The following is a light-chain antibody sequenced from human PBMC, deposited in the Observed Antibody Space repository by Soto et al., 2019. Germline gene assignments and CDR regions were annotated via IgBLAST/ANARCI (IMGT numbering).Light chain of an antibody. CDR2: DVN. CDR3: SSYTSSSTLVYV. Sequence: QSALTQPASVSGSPGQSITFSCTGTSSDVGGYDYVSWYQQHPGNAPKLMIYDVNNRPSGVSNRFSGSKSGNTASLTISGLQAEDEADYYCSSYTSSSTLVYVFGTGTKVPVL. V-gene: IGLV2-14*03. J-gene: IGLJ1*01. CDR1: SSDVGGYDY.